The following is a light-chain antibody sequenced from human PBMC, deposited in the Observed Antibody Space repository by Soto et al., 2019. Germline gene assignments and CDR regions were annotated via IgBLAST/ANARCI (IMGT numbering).Light chain of an antibody. J-gene: IGLJ3*02. V-gene: IGLV1-44*01. CDR1: SSNIGSNV. Sequence: QSVLTQPPSASGTPGQRVTISCSGSSSNIGSNVVNWYQQLPGTAPTLLIYSNNQRPSGVPDRFSGSKSGTSASLAVNGLQSEDEADYYCAAWDDSLNGPLFGGGTKVTVL. CDR3: AAWDDSLNGPL. CDR2: SNN.